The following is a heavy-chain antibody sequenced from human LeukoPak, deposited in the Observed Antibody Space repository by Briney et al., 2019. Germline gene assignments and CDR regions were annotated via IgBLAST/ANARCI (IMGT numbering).Heavy chain of an antibody. CDR3: ARGHRITIFGVRYPGNYFDY. CDR1: GYTFTSYY. D-gene: IGHD3-3*01. Sequence: ASVKVSCKASGYTFTSYYMHWVRQAPGQGLEWMGIINPSGGSTSYAQKFQGRVTMTRNTSVSTAYMELSSLRSEDTAVYYCARGHRITIFGVRYPGNYFDYWGQGTLVTVSS. CDR2: INPSGGST. V-gene: IGHV1-46*01. J-gene: IGHJ4*02.